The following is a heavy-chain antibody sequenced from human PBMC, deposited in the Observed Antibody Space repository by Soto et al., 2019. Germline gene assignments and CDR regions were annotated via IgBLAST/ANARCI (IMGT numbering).Heavy chain of an antibody. Sequence: GGSLRLSCAASGLTFSSYGMHWVRQAPGKGLEWVAVISYDGSNKYYADSVKGRFTISRDNSKNTLYLQMNSLRAEDTAVYYCARARRYCSGGSCLKDRPYYYYYMDVWGKGTTVTVSS. V-gene: IGHV3-30*03. CDR2: ISYDGSNK. CDR3: ARARRYCSGGSCLKDRPYYYYYMDV. J-gene: IGHJ6*03. D-gene: IGHD2-15*01. CDR1: GLTFSSYG.